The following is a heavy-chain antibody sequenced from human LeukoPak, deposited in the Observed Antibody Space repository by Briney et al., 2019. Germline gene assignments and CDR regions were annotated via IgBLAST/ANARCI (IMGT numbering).Heavy chain of an antibody. V-gene: IGHV3-48*01. CDR2: IRNDGGSI. D-gene: IGHD4-17*01. CDR3: ARGGDYGDYQGT. CDR1: GFTFSHYN. Sequence: PGGSLRLSCAASGFTFSHYNMNWVRQAPGKGLEWISYIRNDGGSIYYAHSVRGRFTISRDNAKSSLYLQKNSLGAEDTAVYYCARGGDYGDYQGTWGQGTLVTVSS. J-gene: IGHJ5*02.